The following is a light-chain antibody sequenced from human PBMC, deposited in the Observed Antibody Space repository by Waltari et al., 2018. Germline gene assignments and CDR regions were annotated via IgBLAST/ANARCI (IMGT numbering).Light chain of an antibody. CDR3: SSQTLDGLVL. V-gene: IGLV2-14*03. CDR2: DVT. CDR1: GSAVGASDS. Sequence: QSALTQPASGSGSPGQSITIPCSGVGSAVGASDSVSWHQHHPAQAPQVIIYDVTNRPSEVSDRFSASTSANTASLTISRLQPEDEADYYCSSQTLDGLVLFGGGTRLTVL. J-gene: IGLJ2*01.